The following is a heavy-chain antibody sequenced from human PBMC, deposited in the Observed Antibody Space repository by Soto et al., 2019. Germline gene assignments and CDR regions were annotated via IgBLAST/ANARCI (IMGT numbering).Heavy chain of an antibody. V-gene: IGHV3-30*18. CDR3: AKDSGQGDSSGYYYFDY. J-gene: IGHJ4*02. CDR1: GFTFSSYG. CDR2: ISYDGSNK. D-gene: IGHD3-22*01. Sequence: GGSLRLSCAASGFTFSSYGMHWVRQAPGKGLEWVAVISYDGSNKYYANSVKGRFTISRDNSKNTLYLQMNSLRAKDTAVYYCAKDSGQGDSSGYYYFDYWGQGTLVTVSS.